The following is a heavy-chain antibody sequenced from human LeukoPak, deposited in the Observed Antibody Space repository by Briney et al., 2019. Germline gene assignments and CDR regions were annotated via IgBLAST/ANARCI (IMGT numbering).Heavy chain of an antibody. CDR1: GYTFTGYY. Sequence: ASXXVSCKASGYTFTGYYMHRVRQAPGQGLEWMGWINPNSGGTNYAQKFQGRVTMTRDTSISTAYMELSRLRSDDTAVSYCARAAHRGGDCYSDFQHWGQGTLVTVSS. CDR2: INPNSGGT. V-gene: IGHV1-2*02. D-gene: IGHD2-21*01. CDR3: ARAAHRGGDCYSDFQH. J-gene: IGHJ1*01.